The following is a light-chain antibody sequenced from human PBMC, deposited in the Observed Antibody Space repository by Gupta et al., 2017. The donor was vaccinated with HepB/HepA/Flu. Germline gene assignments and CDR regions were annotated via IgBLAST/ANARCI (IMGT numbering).Light chain of an antibody. Sequence: QSVLTQPPSASGTPGQRVTISCSGSSSNIGSNTVNWYHQLPGTAPKLLIYSNNQRPSGVPDRFSGSKSGTSASLAISGLQSEDEADYYCAAWDDSTWVFGGGTKLTVL. CDR2: SNN. CDR1: SSNIGSNT. V-gene: IGLV1-44*01. J-gene: IGLJ3*02. CDR3: AAWDDSTWV.